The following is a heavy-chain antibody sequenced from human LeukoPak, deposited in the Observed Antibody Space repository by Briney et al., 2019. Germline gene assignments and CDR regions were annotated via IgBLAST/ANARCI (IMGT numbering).Heavy chain of an antibody. D-gene: IGHD6-13*01. CDR1: GYIFTGYY. J-gene: IGHJ4*02. Sequence: ASVKVSCKASGYIFTGYYMHWVRQAPGQGLEWMGWINPNSGATDYAQRFQGRVTMTRDTFISAAYMELSSLRSDDTAVYYCARGPHIAAAGTGPQTYWGQGTLVTVSS. V-gene: IGHV1-2*02. CDR3: ARGPHIAAAGTGPQTY. CDR2: INPNSGAT.